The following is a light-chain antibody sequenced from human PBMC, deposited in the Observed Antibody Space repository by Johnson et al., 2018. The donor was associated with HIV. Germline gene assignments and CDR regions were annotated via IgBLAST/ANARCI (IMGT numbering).Light chain of an antibody. Sequence: QSVLTQPPSVSAAPGQKVTISCSGSSSNIGNNYVSWYQQLPGTAPKLLIYENNKRPSGIPDRFSGSKSGTSATLDITGLQTGDEADYYCGTWDSSLGDVFGTATKVTVL. J-gene: IGLJ1*01. CDR2: ENN. V-gene: IGLV1-51*02. CDR1: SSNIGNNY. CDR3: GTWDSSLGDV.